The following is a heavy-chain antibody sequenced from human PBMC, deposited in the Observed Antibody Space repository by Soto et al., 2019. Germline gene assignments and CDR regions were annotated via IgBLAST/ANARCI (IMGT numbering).Heavy chain of an antibody. CDR1: GFTFSSYD. D-gene: IGHD5-18*01. J-gene: IGHJ4*02. CDR2: ISYDGRLR. Sequence: QVQLVESGGGVVQPGRSLRLSCAGSGFTFSSYDMHWVRQAPGKGLEWLAYISYDGRLRYSADSVKGRFTISRDNSKSTLYLQMNSLRAEDTAVYFCAKDRHTAQGDWGQGTLVTVSS. CDR3: AKDRHTAQGD. V-gene: IGHV3-30*18.